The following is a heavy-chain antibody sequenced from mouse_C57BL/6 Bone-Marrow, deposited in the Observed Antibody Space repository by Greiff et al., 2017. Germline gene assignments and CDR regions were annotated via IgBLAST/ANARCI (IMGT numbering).Heavy chain of an antibody. J-gene: IGHJ4*01. D-gene: IGHD2-12*01. CDR1: GYAFSSFW. CDR2: IYPGDGDT. Sequence: VQVVESGAELVKPGASVKISCKASGYAFSSFWMNWVKQRPGKGLEWIGQIYPGDGDTNYNGKFKGKATLNADKSTSTAYMQLSSLTSEDAAVDFCARSPYDDYTMNYWGQGTSVTVAS. V-gene: IGHV1-80*01. CDR3: ARSPYDDYTMNY.